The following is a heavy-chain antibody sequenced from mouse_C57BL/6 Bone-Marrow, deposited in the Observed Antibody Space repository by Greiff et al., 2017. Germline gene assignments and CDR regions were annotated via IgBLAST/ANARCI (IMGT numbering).Heavy chain of an antibody. CDR3: ARNYGSSYVDY. Sequence: QVQLKESGPELVKPGASVKISCKASGYAFSSSWMNWVKQRPGKGLEWIGRIYPGDGDTNYNGKFKGKATLTADKSSSTAYMQLSSLTSEDSAVYFCARNYGSSYVDYWGQGTTRTVSS. J-gene: IGHJ2*01. V-gene: IGHV1-82*01. CDR2: IYPGDGDT. CDR1: GYAFSSSW. D-gene: IGHD1-1*01.